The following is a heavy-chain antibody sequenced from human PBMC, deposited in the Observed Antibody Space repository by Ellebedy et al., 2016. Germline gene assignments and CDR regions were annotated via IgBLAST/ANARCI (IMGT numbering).Heavy chain of an antibody. Sequence: GGSLRLXXAASGFTFSSYGMHWVRQAPGKGLEWVAVISYDGSNKYYADSVKGRFTISRDNSKNTLYLQMNSLRAEDTAVYYCARADYYGSGGKLDYWGQGTLVTVSS. CDR3: ARADYYGSGGKLDY. D-gene: IGHD3-10*01. CDR1: GFTFSSYG. CDR2: ISYDGSNK. V-gene: IGHV3-30*03. J-gene: IGHJ4*02.